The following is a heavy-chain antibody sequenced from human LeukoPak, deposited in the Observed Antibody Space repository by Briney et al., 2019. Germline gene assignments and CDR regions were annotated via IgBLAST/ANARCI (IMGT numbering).Heavy chain of an antibody. Sequence: GASVKVSCKASGGTFSSYAISWVRQAPGQGLEWMGRIIPILGIANYAQKLQGRVTMTTDTSTSTAYMELRSLRSDDTAVYYCARGGKRGGTDYWGQGTLVTVSS. D-gene: IGHD1/OR15-1a*01. CDR2: IIPILGIA. CDR3: ARGGKRGGTDY. V-gene: IGHV1-69*04. CDR1: GGTFSSYA. J-gene: IGHJ4*02.